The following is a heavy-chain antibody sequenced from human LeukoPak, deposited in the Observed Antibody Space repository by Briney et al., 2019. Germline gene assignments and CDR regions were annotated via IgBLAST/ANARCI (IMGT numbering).Heavy chain of an antibody. CDR2: IIPIFGTA. D-gene: IGHD1-26*01. V-gene: IGHV1-69*13. CDR1: GGTFSSYA. CDR3: AREWELLIDY. J-gene: IGHJ4*02. Sequence: SVNVSCKASGGTFSSYAISWVRQAPGQGLEWMGGIIPIFGTANYAQKFQGRVTITADESTSTAYMELRSLRSDDTAVYYCAREWELLIDYWGQGTLVTVSS.